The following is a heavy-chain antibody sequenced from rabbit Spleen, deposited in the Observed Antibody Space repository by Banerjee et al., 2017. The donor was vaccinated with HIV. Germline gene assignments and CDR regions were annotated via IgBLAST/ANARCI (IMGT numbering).Heavy chain of an antibody. CDR1: GFSFEGGYV. CDR2: IEPIFGNT. V-gene: IGHV1S40*01. Sequence: QSLEESGGGLVKPGASLTLTCKASGFSFEGGYVMCWVRQAPGKGLEWIGYIEPIFGNTYYANWVNGRFTISSHNAQNTLYLQLSSLTAADTATYFCARDTSSSFSSYGMDLWGQGTLVTVS. J-gene: IGHJ3*01. D-gene: IGHD1-1*01. CDR3: ARDTSSSFSSYGMDL.